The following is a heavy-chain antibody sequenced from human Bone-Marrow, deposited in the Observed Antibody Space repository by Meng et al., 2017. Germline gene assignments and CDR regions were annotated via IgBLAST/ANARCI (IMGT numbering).Heavy chain of an antibody. Sequence: QGQLVQSGAKVKKPGASVKVSCKASGYTFNSYYMHWVRQAPGQGLEWMGIINPSGGSTSYAQKFQGRVTMTRDTSTSTVYMELSSLRSEDTAVYYCARDQAKMEGFDYWGQGTLVTVSS. V-gene: IGHV1-46*02. J-gene: IGHJ4*02. CDR2: INPSGGST. CDR3: ARDQAKMEGFDY. CDR1: GYTFNSYY. D-gene: IGHD5-24*01.